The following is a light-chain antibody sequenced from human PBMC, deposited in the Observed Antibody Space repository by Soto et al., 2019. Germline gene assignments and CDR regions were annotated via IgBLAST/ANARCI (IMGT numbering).Light chain of an antibody. Sequence: EIVMTQSPGTLSLSPGERATLSCRASQSVSSSYLAWYQQQPGQAPRLLIYGASSRATGIPDRFSGSGSGTDFTLTISRLELEDFAVYYCQQYGSSPTFGQGTKVEIK. CDR3: QQYGSSPT. CDR2: GAS. CDR1: QSVSSSY. J-gene: IGKJ1*01. V-gene: IGKV3-20*01.